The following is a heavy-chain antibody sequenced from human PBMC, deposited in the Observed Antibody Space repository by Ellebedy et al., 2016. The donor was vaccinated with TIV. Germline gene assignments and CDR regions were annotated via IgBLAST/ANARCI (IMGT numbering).Heavy chain of an antibody. CDR1: GYTFTSYG. J-gene: IGHJ4*02. CDR2: ISAYNGNT. D-gene: IGHD1-26*01. V-gene: IGHV1-18*01. Sequence: AASVKVSCKASGYTFTSYGISWVRHAPGQGLEWMGWISAYNGNTNYAQKFQGRVTMTRNTSISTVYMELRSLRSDDTAVYYCARDRGSYAFDFWGQGNLVTVSS. CDR3: ARDRGSYAFDF.